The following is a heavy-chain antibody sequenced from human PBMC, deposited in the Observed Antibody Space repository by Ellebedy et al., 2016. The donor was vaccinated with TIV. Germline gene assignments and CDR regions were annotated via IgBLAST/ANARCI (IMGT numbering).Heavy chain of an antibody. Sequence: MPSETLSLTCNVSGASISSYSWSWIRQPPGKGLEWIGYMSNSGSTNYNPSLKSRVTISVDTSQSQFSLKLTSVTAADTAVYYCASRASGRSDLGRGLYFENWGQGMLVTVSS. CDR2: MSNSGST. CDR1: GASISSYS. D-gene: IGHD1-26*01. CDR3: ASRASGRSDLGRGLYFEN. V-gene: IGHV4-4*08. J-gene: IGHJ4*02.